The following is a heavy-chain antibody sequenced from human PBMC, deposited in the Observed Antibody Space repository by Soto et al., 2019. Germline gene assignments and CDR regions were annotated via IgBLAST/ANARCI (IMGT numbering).Heavy chain of an antibody. D-gene: IGHD3-16*01. CDR2: ITYGSDAK. CDR3: ARGGDHTPDY. V-gene: IGHV3-48*02. Sequence: EVQLVESGGGLVQPGGSLRLSCAASGFTFSSYNMNWVRQAPGKGLEWISYITYGSDAKYYIDSVKGRFTISRDNAKSSLYLKMNGLRDEDTAGYYGARGGDHTPDYWGQGALVTVSS. J-gene: IGHJ4*02. CDR1: GFTFSSYN.